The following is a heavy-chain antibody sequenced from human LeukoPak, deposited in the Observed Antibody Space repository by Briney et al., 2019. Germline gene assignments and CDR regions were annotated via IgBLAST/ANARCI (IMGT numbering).Heavy chain of an antibody. CDR1: GYTFTGCY. CDR2: INPNSGGT. J-gene: IGHJ6*02. Sequence: ASVKVSCKASGYTFTGCYMHWVRQAPGQGLEWMGWINPNSGGTNYAQKFQGRVTMTRDTSISTAYMELSRLRSDDTAVYYCARDHYDILTGYYDYYYYYGMDVWGQGTTVTVSS. V-gene: IGHV1-2*02. CDR3: ARDHYDILTGYYDYYYYYGMDV. D-gene: IGHD3-9*01.